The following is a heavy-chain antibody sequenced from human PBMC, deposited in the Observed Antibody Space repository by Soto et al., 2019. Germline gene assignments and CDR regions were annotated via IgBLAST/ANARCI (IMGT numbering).Heavy chain of an antibody. CDR2: INHSGST. CDR1: GGSFSGYY. J-gene: IGHJ5*02. Sequence: SETLSLTCAVYGGSFSGYYWSWIRQPPGKGLEWIGEINHSGSTNYNPSLKSRVTISVDTSKNQFSLKLSSVTAADTAVYYCARGAFSSSFSTNWFDPWGQGTLVTVSS. V-gene: IGHV4-34*01. CDR3: ARGAFSSSFSTNWFDP. D-gene: IGHD6-13*01.